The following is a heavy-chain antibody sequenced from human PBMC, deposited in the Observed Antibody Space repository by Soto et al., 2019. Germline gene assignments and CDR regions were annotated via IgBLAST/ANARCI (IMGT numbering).Heavy chain of an antibody. CDR1: GGSISSGNSYA. V-gene: IGHV4-30-2*01. D-gene: IGHD3-16*01. CDR2: ISHTGRT. J-gene: IGHJ5*02. CDR3: ARAVAPYLGTWFDP. Sequence: QLQLQESGSGLVKPSQTLSLTCAVSGGSISSGNSYAWSWIRQPPGKGLEWIGSISHTGRTSYNPSLKRRGTMSVDKSKNQFSLKLSSVTAADMAVYYCARAVAPYLGTWFDPWGQGSLVIVSS.